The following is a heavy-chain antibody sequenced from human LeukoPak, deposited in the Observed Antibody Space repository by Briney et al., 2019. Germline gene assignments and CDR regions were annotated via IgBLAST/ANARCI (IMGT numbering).Heavy chain of an antibody. J-gene: IGHJ5*02. CDR1: GDSINSFY. D-gene: IGHD1-26*01. Sequence: SETLSLTCTVCGDSINSFYWSWLRQPAGRGLVGVGRIYTSGSTNYNTSLERLITMSVDTSKNQSSLKISSVTAADTAVYYCAKEARSSANKNWFDPWGQGTLVTVSS. CDR2: IYTSGST. V-gene: IGHV4-4*07. CDR3: AKEARSSANKNWFDP.